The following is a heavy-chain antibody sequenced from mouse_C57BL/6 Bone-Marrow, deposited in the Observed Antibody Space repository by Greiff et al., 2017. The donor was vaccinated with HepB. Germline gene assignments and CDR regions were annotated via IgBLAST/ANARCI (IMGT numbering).Heavy chain of an antibody. CDR3: ARDGNYDWYFDV. D-gene: IGHD1-1*01. CDR2: IDPSDSYT. J-gene: IGHJ1*03. CDR1: GYTFTSYW. V-gene: IGHV1-69*01. Sequence: QVQLKQPGAELVMPGASVKLSCKASGYTFTSYWMHWVKQRPGQGLEWIGEIDPSDSYTNYNQKFKGKSTLTVDKSSSTAYMQLSSLTSEDSAVYYCARDGNYDWYFDVWGTGTTVTVSS.